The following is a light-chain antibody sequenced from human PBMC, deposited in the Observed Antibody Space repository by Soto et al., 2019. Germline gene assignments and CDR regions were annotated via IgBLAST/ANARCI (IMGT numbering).Light chain of an antibody. CDR2: DVS. Sequence: SSLTKPRSVSGSPGQSVTISCTGTSSDVGAYNYVSWYQQHPGKAPKLMTYDVSKRPSGVPDRFSGSKSGNTASLTISGLQAEDEADYYCCSYADNYSYVFGTGTKVTVL. CDR1: SSDVGAYNY. J-gene: IGLJ1*01. V-gene: IGLV2-11*01. CDR3: CSYADNYSYV.